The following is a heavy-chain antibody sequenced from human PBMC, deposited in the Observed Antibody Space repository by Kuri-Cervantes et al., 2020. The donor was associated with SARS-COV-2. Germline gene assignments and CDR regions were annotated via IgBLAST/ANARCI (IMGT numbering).Heavy chain of an antibody. CDR2: IWYDGSNK. D-gene: IGHD1-26*01. CDR1: GFTFSSYG. J-gene: IGHJ4*02. Sequence: SLKITCAASGFTFSSYGMHWVRQAPGKGLEWVAAIWYDGSNKYYADSVKGRFTISRDNSKNMLYLQMDSLRADDTAVYYCAREKLYSGSHIDYWGQGTLVTVSS. V-gene: IGHV3-33*01. CDR3: AREKLYSGSHIDY.